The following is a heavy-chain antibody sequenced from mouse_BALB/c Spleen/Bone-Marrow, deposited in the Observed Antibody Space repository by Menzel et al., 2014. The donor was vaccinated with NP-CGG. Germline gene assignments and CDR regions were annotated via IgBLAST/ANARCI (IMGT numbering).Heavy chain of an antibody. Sequence: VQLQQSGPSLVKPSQTLSLTCSVTGDSITGGYWNWIRKFPGNELEYMGXISYTGNTYYNPSLKSRISIARDTSKNQYYLQLHSVTTEDTATYFCARSLGRFDYWGQGATLTVSS. CDR3: ARSLGRFDY. CDR2: ISYTGNT. D-gene: IGHD4-1*01. V-gene: IGHV3-8*02. CDR1: GDSITGGY. J-gene: IGHJ2*01.